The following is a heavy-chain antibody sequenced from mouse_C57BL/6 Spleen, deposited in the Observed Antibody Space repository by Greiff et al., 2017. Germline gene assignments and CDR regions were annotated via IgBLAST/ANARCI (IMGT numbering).Heavy chain of an antibody. Sequence: EVKLQESGPGLVKPSQSLSLTCSVTGYSITSGYYWNWIRQFPGNKLEWMGYISYDGSNNYNPSLKNRISITRDTSKNQFFLKLNSVTTEDTATYYCARDLTTVVGTGAYWGQGTLVTVSA. CDR2: ISYDGSN. CDR1: GYSITSGYY. D-gene: IGHD1-1*01. CDR3: ARDLTTVVGTGAY. J-gene: IGHJ3*01. V-gene: IGHV3-6*01.